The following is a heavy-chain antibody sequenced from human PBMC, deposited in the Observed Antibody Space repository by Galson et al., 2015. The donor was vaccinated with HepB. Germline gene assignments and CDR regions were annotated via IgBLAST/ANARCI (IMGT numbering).Heavy chain of an antibody. J-gene: IGHJ6*02. D-gene: IGHD3-22*01. CDR2: IIPIFGTA. CDR1: GYTFTSYY. CDR3: ARGSVYYDSSGYYPLEGYYGMDV. Sequence: SVKVSCKASGYTFTSYYMHWVRQAPGQGLEWMGGIIPIFGTANYAQKFQGRVTITADESTSTAYMELSSLRSEDTAVYYCARGSVYYDSSGYYPLEGYYGMDVWGQGTTVTVSS. V-gene: IGHV1-69*13.